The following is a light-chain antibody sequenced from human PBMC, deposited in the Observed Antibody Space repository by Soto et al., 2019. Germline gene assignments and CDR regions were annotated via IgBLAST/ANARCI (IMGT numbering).Light chain of an antibody. J-gene: IGLJ2*01. CDR1: ALSKQY. CDR2: KDS. V-gene: IGLV3-25*02. Sequence: SYELTQPPSVSVSPGQTARITCSGDALSKQYAYWYQQKPGQAPVMVIYKDSERPSGIPERFSGSSSGTTVTLTISGVQAEDEADYYCQSADSTGTYKVFGGGTQLTVL. CDR3: QSADSTGTYKV.